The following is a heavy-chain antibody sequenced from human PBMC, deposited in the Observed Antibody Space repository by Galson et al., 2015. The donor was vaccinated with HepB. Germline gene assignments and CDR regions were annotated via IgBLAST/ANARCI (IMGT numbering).Heavy chain of an antibody. V-gene: IGHV7-4-1*02. D-gene: IGHD3-22*01. CDR1: GYTFPNYA. Sequence: CTASGYTFPNYAMNWVRQAPGQGLEWMGWINTNSGNPTYAQGFTGRFLFSLDTSVSTAYLQISSLKAEDTAVYYCARDRDYDSGAYAFWGQGTLVTVSS. J-gene: IGHJ4*02. CDR3: ARDRDYDSGAYAF. CDR2: INTNSGNP.